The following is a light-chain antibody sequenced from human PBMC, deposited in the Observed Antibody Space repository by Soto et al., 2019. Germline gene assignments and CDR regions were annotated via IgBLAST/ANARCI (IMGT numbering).Light chain of an antibody. CDR1: SSDIGRYDY. J-gene: IGLJ1*01. CDR2: RVI. Sequence: QSALTQPASMSGSPGQSITISCTGTSSDIGRYDYVSWYQQLPGKAPKLMIYRVINRPSGVSDRFSGSKSGNSASLSISGLHPDDEATYFCGSYTSSRAYVFGIGTKLTVL. V-gene: IGLV2-14*03. CDR3: GSYTSSRAYV.